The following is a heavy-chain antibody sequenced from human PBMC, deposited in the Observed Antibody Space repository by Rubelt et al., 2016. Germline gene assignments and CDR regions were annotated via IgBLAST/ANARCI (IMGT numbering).Heavy chain of an antibody. CDR1: GFSLSTSGVG. CDR2: IYWDDDK. Sequence: QITLKESGPTLVKPTQTLTLTCTFSGFSLSTSGVGVGWIRQPPGKALEWLALIYWDDDKRYSPSLKSRLTITKDTSKNQVVLKMNNMDPVDTATYYCAHRPANIVGATGAFDYWGQGTLVTVSS. CDR3: AHRPANIVGATGAFDY. J-gene: IGHJ4*02. D-gene: IGHD1-26*01. V-gene: IGHV2-5*02.